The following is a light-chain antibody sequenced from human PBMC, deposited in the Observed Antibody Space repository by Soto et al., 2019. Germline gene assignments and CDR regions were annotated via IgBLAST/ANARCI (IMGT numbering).Light chain of an antibody. V-gene: IGKV3-11*01. J-gene: IGKJ4*01. CDR1: QSVSSY. CDR2: EAS. CDR3: QQRSNWPRT. Sequence: EIVLTQSPATLSLSPGERATLSCRASQSVSSYLAWYQQKPGQAPRLLIYEASNRATGIPARFSGSGSGTDFTLTISSLESEDFAVYYCQQRSNWPRTVGGGTKVDIK.